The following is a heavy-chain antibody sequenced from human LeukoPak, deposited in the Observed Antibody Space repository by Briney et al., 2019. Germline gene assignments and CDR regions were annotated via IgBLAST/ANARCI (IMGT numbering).Heavy chain of an antibody. J-gene: IGHJ5*02. CDR2: IYYSGST. CDR1: GGSISSGDYY. V-gene: IGHV4-30-4*01. Sequence: SETLSLTCTVSGGSISSGDYYWSWIRQPPGKGLEWIGYIYYSGSTYYNPSLKSRVTISVDTSKNQFSLKLSSVTAADTAVYYCARHIAAAGKALDPWGQGTLVTVSS. CDR3: ARHIAAAGKALDP. D-gene: IGHD6-13*01.